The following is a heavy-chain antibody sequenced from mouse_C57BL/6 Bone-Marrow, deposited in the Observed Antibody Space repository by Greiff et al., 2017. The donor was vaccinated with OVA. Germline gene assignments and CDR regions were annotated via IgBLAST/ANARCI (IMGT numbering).Heavy chain of an antibody. J-gene: IGHJ4*01. CDR2: IDPSDSYT. CDR3: ARDYYGRDYAMDY. V-gene: IGHV1-59*01. Sequence: QVQLQQPGAELVRPGTSVKLSCKASGYTFTSYWMHWVKQRPGQGLEWIGVIDPSDSYTNYNQKFKGKATLTVDKSSSTAYMQLSSLTSEDSAVYYCARDYYGRDYAMDYWGQGTSVTVSS. CDR1: GYTFTSYW. D-gene: IGHD1-1*01.